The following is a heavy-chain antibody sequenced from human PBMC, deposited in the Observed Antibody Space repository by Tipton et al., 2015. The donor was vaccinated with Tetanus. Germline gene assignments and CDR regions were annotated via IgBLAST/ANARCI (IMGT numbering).Heavy chain of an antibody. CDR2: IYINGRN. CDR1: GGPITRGDYY. V-gene: IGHV4-61*02. J-gene: IGHJ5*02. CDR3: ARDRGFTTYNYFDP. Sequence: LRLSCTVSGGPITRGDYYWNWIRQPAGKGPEWIGRIYINGRNNYNPSLKSRVTMSIDTSKNQFSLNLRSVTAADTAVYYCARDRGFTTYNYFDPWGQGTLVTVSS. D-gene: IGHD3-22*01.